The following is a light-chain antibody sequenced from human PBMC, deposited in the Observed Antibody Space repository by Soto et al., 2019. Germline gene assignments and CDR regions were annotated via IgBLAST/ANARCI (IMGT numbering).Light chain of an antibody. Sequence: QSVLTQPPSASGTPGQRVTISCSGSSSNIGSNSVNWFQQLPGAAPKLLIYTNNQRPSGVPDRFSGSKSGTSASLAISGLQSDDEADYSCAAWDDSLSGWVFGGGTKLTVL. V-gene: IGLV1-44*01. CDR1: SSNIGSNS. J-gene: IGLJ3*02. CDR2: TNN. CDR3: AAWDDSLSGWV.